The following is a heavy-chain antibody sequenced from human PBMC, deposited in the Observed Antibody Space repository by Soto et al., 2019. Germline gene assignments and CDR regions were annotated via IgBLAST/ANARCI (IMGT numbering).Heavy chain of an antibody. Sequence: QVQLQESGPGLVKPSETLSLTCSVSGGSISSYYWSWIRQPPGKGLEWIGYIYYSGSTTYNPSLKSRVIISVDTSKNHFSLRLSSVTAADTAVYYCARARRNGYNSLPLPFDCWGQGTLVTVSS. J-gene: IGHJ4*02. V-gene: IGHV4-59*01. CDR1: GGSISSYY. D-gene: IGHD5-12*01. CDR2: IYYSGST. CDR3: ARARRNGYNSLPLPFDC.